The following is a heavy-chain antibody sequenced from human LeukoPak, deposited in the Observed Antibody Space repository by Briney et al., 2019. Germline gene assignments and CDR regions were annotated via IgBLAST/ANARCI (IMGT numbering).Heavy chain of an antibody. CDR2: INPNSGGT. CDR1: GYTFTGYY. Sequence: GASVKVSCKACGYTFTGYYMHWVRQAPGQGLEWMGWINPNSGGTNYAQKFQGRVTMTRDTSISTAYMELSRLRSDDTAVYYCARDADNYTGGWFDPWGQGTLVTVSS. CDR3: ARDADNYTGGWFDP. J-gene: IGHJ5*02. D-gene: IGHD4-11*01. V-gene: IGHV1-2*02.